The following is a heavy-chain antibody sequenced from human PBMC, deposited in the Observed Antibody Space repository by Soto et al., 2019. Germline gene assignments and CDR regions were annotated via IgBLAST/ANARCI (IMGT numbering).Heavy chain of an antibody. D-gene: IGHD3-3*01. CDR1: GYTFTSYA. J-gene: IGHJ5*02. CDR3: ARDRTIFGVVVSRNWFDP. CDR2: INTNTGNP. Sequence: ASVKVSCKASGYTFTSYAMNWVRQAPGQGLEWMGWINTNTGNPTYAQGFTGRFVFSLDTSVSTAYLQICSLRAEDTAVYYCARDRTIFGVVVSRNWFDPWGQGTLVTVSS. V-gene: IGHV7-4-1*01.